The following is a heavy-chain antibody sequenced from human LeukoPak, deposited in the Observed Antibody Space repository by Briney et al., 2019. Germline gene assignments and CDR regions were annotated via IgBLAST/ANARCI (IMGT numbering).Heavy chain of an antibody. CDR3: ARHVSTSSCGADCYSGGLDV. CDR1: GGSISRSDYF. V-gene: IGHV4-39*01. CDR2: IYYSGST. D-gene: IGHD2-21*02. J-gene: IGHJ6*02. Sequence: SETLSLTCTVSGGSISRSDYFWAWIRQPPGKGLEWIGSIYYSGSTYYYPSLKSRVTISVDTSKNQFSLKLSAVTAADTAVYYCARHVSTSSCGADCYSGGLDVWGQGTTVTVSS.